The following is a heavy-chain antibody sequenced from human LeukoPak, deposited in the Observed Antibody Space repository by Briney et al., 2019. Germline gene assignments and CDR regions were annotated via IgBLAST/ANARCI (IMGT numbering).Heavy chain of an antibody. J-gene: IGHJ6*02. D-gene: IGHD3-10*01. V-gene: IGHV3-30-3*01. CDR1: GFTFSSYA. CDR2: ISYDGSNK. CDR3: ARDREVRGVEYGMDV. Sequence: PGRSLRLSCAASGFTFSSYAMHWVRQAPDKGLEWVAVISYDGSNKYYADSVKGRFTISRDNSKNTLYLQMNSLRAEDTAVYYCARDREVRGVEYGMDVWGQGTTVTVSS.